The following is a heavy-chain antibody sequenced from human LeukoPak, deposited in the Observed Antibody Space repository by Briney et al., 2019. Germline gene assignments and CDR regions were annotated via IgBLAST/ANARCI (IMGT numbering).Heavy chain of an antibody. V-gene: IGHV3-49*03. CDR2: IRGKAYGGPT. CDR3: TRDSSPPWDMVTAILH. CDR1: GFTFGDYP. D-gene: IGHD2-21*02. J-gene: IGHJ4*02. Sequence: GGSLRLSCTASGFTFGDYPMSWFRQAPGKGLEWVGFIRGKAYGGPTEYAASVKGRFTISRDDSKSIAYLQMNSLKTEDTAVYYCTRDSSPPWDMVTAILHWGQGTLVTVSS.